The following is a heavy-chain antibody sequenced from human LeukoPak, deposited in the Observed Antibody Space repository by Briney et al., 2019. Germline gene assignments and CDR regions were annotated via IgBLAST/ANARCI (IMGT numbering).Heavy chain of an antibody. Sequence: GGSLRLSCAASGFTFSSYGMHWVRQAPGKGGGWGAFIRYDGSKKYYADSVKGGFTISRDNSKNTLYLQMNSLRAEDTAVYYCAKDRMVRGVIILGSSYFDYWGQGTLVTVSS. D-gene: IGHD3-10*01. CDR2: IRYDGSKK. V-gene: IGHV3-30*02. CDR3: AKDRMVRGVIILGSSYFDY. CDR1: GFTFSSYG. J-gene: IGHJ4*02.